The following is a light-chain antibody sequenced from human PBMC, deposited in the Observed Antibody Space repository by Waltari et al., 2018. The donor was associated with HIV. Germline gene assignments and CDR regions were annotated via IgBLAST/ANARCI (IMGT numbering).Light chain of an antibody. Sequence: LPVTPGEPASISCRSSQSLLHSNGYNYLDWYLQKPGQSPQVLIYLGSNRASGVPDRFSGSGSGTDFTLKISRVEAEDVGVYYYCMQALQTPRTFGQGTKLEIK. CDR2: LGS. CDR1: QSLLHSNGYNY. CDR3: MQALQTPRT. V-gene: IGKV2-28*01. J-gene: IGKJ2*01.